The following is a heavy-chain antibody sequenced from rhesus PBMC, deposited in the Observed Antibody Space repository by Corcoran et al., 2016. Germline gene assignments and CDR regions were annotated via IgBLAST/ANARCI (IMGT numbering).Heavy chain of an antibody. Sequence: QVQLQESGPGLVKPSETLSLTCAVSGGSFSSYWLSWIRQPPGKGLEWMGGINGNSGSTNYNPSLKSRVTISKDASKNQFSLKLSSVTAADTAVYYCARFRSGSFFDYWGQGVLVTVSS. V-gene: IGHV4-80*01. CDR1: GGSFSSYW. CDR2: INGNSGST. D-gene: IGHD6-25*01. J-gene: IGHJ4*01. CDR3: ARFRSGSFFDY.